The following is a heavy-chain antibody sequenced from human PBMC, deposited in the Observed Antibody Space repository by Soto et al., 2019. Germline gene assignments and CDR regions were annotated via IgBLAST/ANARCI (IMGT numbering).Heavy chain of an antibody. CDR2: ISGRGEST. D-gene: IGHD3-16*01. V-gene: IGHV3-23*01. CDR3: TLYDYIWASYTSLDY. J-gene: IGHJ4*02. CDR1: VTSRFTYDTYS. Sequence: EVQLLESGGGLVQPGGSLRLSCAASVTSRFTYDTYSMGWVRQAPGKGLEWVSAISGRGESTYYADSVKGRFTVSRDNSKNTLSLQMNSLRAEETALYYCTLYDYIWASYTSLDYWGQGTLVTVSS.